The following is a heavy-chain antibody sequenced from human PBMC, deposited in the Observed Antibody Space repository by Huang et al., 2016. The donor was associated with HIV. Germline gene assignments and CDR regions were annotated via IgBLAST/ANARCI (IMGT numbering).Heavy chain of an antibody. Sequence: QVHLVQSGAEVKKPGSSVKVSCKASGDSFTSLPINGVPQAPGQGLEGWGGRGPMLFAETDAQKFRGRVTISADESTSTSYMELSRLRSDDTAMYYCATSTPMLGESGGWSGKVVITENVPYVDWGQGTLVTVSS. CDR1: GDSFTSLP. V-gene: IGHV1-69*01. CDR2: RGPMLFAE. D-gene: IGHD3-22*01. CDR3: ATSTPMLGESGGWSGKVVITENVPYVD. J-gene: IGHJ4*02.